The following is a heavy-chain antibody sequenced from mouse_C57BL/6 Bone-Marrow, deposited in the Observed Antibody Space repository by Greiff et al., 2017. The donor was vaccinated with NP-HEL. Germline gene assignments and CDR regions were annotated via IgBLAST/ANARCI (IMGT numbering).Heavy chain of an antibody. Sequence: EVMLVESGAELVRPGASVKLSCTASGFNIKDDYMHWVKQRPEQGLEWIGWIDPENGDTEYAPKFQGKATITADTSSNTAYLQLSSLTSEDTAIYYCAREDGSREGYFDYWGKGTTLTVSS. V-gene: IGHV14-4*01. CDR3: AREDGSREGYFDY. J-gene: IGHJ2*01. CDR2: IDPENGDT. D-gene: IGHD1-1*01. CDR1: GFNIKDDY.